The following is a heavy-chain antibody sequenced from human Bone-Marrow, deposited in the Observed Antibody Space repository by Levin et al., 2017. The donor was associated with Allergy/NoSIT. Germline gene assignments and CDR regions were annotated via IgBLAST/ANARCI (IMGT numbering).Heavy chain of an antibody. J-gene: IGHJ4*02. CDR3: AKGMVAAEYYDYVWGSYRQTHYFDY. D-gene: IGHD3-16*02. CDR1: GFTFSSYA. V-gene: IGHV3-23*01. Sequence: GGSLRLSCAASGFTFSSYAMSWVRQAPGKGLEWVSAISGSGGSTYYADSVKGRFTISRDNSKNTLYLQMNSLRAEDTAVYYCAKGMVAAEYYDYVWGSYRQTHYFDYWGQGTLVTVSS. CDR2: ISGSGGST.